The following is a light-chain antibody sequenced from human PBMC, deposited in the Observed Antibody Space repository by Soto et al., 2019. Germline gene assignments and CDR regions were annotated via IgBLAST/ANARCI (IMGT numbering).Light chain of an antibody. J-gene: IGLJ3*02. CDR1: SSNIGSNF. Sequence: QSVLSQPPSASGAPGQRVTISCSGSSSNIGSNFVYWYQQLPGTAPKLLIYRTDQRPSGVPDRFSGSKPGASASLVISGLRSEDEADYYCAVWDNSLRGVFGGGTKLTVL. CDR2: RTD. CDR3: AVWDNSLRGV. V-gene: IGLV1-47*01.